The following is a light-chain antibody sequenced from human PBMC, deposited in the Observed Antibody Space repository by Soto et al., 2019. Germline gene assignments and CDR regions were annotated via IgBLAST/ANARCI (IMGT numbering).Light chain of an antibody. J-gene: IGKJ4*01. CDR3: QQYNIYPLT. V-gene: IGKV1D-16*01. Sequence: DVQMTQSPSSLSASLGDRVTITCRASQAINSYLAWYQQKPGNAPKSLIYAASSLHTGVPSRFSGSESGTDFTLTISNLQPEDSATYYCQQYNIYPLTFGGGTKVEIK. CDR2: AAS. CDR1: QAINSY.